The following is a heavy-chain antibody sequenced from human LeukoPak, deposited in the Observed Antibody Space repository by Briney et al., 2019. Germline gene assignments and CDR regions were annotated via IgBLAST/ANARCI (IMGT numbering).Heavy chain of an antibody. CDR1: GGSISSGGYY. D-gene: IGHD2-15*01. CDR2: IYYSGST. CDR3: ARRSGGASRYFDY. V-gene: IGHV4-31*03. Sequence: SETLSLTCTVSGGSISSGGYYWSWIRQHPGKGLEWIGYIYYSGSTYYNPSLKSRVTIFIDTSKNQFSLKLSSVTAADTAIYYCARRSGGASRYFDYWGQGTLVTVSS. J-gene: IGHJ4*02.